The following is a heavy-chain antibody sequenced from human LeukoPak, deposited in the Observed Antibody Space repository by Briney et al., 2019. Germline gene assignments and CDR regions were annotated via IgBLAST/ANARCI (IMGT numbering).Heavy chain of an antibody. CDR1: GGSISSYY. Sequence: PSETLSLTCTVSGGSISSYYWSWIRQPPGKGLEWIGYIYYSGSTNYNPSLESRVTISVDTSKNQFSLKLSSVTAADTAVYYCARGRWDIVVVVAATHHPQVFDYWGQGTLVTVSS. CDR2: IYYSGST. J-gene: IGHJ4*02. V-gene: IGHV4-59*01. D-gene: IGHD2-15*01. CDR3: ARGRWDIVVVVAATHHPQVFDY.